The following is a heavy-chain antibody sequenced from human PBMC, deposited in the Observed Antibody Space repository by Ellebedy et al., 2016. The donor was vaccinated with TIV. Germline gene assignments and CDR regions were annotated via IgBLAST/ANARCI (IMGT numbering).Heavy chain of an antibody. Sequence: PGGSLRLSCAGSGFTLSDYFMSRVRQAPGKGLEWVSYMSSSGANIYYADSVKGRFTVARDNAKNSLYLQMNDLRGDDTAVYYCGRAREPGYFAYYYYGMDVWGQGTTVTVSS. CDR2: MSSSGANI. CDR3: GRAREPGYFAYYYYGMDV. V-gene: IGHV3-11*01. J-gene: IGHJ6*02. CDR1: GFTLSDYF. D-gene: IGHD3-9*01.